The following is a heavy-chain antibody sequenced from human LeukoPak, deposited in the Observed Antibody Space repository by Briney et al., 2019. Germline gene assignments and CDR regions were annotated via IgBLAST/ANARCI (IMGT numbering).Heavy chain of an antibody. CDR3: ARVIRPAAIDY. Sequence: PGGSLRLSCAASGFTFSSYSMNWVRQAPGKGLEWVSSISSSSSYIHYADSVKGRFTISRDNAKNSLYLQMNSLRAEDTAVYYCARVIRPAAIDYWGQGTLVTVSS. CDR1: GFTFSSYS. J-gene: IGHJ4*02. V-gene: IGHV3-21*01. CDR2: ISSSSSYI. D-gene: IGHD2-2*02.